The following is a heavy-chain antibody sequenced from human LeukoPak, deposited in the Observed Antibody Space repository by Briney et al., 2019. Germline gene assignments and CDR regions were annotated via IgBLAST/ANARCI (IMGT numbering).Heavy chain of an antibody. CDR1: GGSISGYY. CDR2: IYYSGST. D-gene: IGHD2-15*01. Sequence: PSETLSLTCTVSGGSISGYYWSWIRQPPGKGLEWIGYIYYSGSTNYNPSLKSRVTISVDTSKNQFSLKLSSVTAADTAVYYCGRDGGRGAVDYWGQGTLVTVSS. CDR3: GRDGGRGAVDY. V-gene: IGHV4-59*01. J-gene: IGHJ4*02.